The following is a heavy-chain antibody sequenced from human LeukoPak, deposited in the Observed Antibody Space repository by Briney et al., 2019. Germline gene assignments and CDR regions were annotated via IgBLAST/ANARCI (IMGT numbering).Heavy chain of an antibody. V-gene: IGHV4-4*02. J-gene: IGHJ6*02. CDR3: AGVTIYYGMDV. CDR1: GGSISSSNW. D-gene: IGHD2-2*01. CDR2: INHSGST. Sequence: SETLSLTCAVSGGSISSSNWWSWIRQPPGKGLEWIGEINHSGSTNYNPSLKSRVTISVDTSKNQFSLKLSSVTAADTAVYYCAGVTIYYGMDVWGQGTTVTVSS.